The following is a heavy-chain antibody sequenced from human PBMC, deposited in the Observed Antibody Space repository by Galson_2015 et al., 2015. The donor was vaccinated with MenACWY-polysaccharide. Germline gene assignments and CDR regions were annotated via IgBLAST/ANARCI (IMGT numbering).Heavy chain of an antibody. CDR2: ILYDGSNK. D-gene: IGHD4-23*01. CDR1: GFTFSSYA. V-gene: IGHV3-30-3*01. Sequence: SLRLSCAASGFTFSSYAMHWVRQAPGKGLEWVAVILYDGSNKYYADSVKGRFTISRDNSKNTLYLQMNSLRAEDTAVYYCARDLMTDYGGNSGPDYWGQGTLVTVSS. J-gene: IGHJ4*02. CDR3: ARDLMTDYGGNSGPDY.